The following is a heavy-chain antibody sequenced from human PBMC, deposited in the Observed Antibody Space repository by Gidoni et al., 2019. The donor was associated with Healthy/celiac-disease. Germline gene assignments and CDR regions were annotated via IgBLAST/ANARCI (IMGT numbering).Heavy chain of an antibody. J-gene: IGHJ3*02. D-gene: IGHD6-13*01. Sequence: QVQLVESGGGVVQPGRSLRPSCAAPGFPFSSYAMHWVRQAPGKGLEWVAVISYDGSNKYYADSVKGRFTISRDNAKNTLYLQMNSLRAEDTAVYYCARASGGYSSSLLGFCKIWGQGTMVTVSS. CDR2: ISYDGSNK. CDR3: ARASGGYSSSLLGFCKI. CDR1: GFPFSSYA. V-gene: IGHV3-30-3*01.